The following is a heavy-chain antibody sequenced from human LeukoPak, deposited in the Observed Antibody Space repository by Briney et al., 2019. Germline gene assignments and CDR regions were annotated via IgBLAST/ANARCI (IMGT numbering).Heavy chain of an antibody. V-gene: IGHV1-18*01. D-gene: IGHD5-18*01. Sequence: ASVKLSCRSSGYTFTTYGITWVRQAPGPGLEWMGWISTYNGNTNYAQKLQGRVTMTTDTSTSTAYMELRSLRSDDTAMYYCARDRMDTGTYFDYWGQGTLVTVSS. CDR3: ARDRMDTGTYFDY. J-gene: IGHJ4*02. CDR1: GYTFTTYG. CDR2: ISTYNGNT.